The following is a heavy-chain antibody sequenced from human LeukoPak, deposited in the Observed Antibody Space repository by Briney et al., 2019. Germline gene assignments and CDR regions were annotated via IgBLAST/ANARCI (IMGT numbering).Heavy chain of an antibody. D-gene: IGHD6-13*01. CDR1: GGSFSGYY. J-gene: IGHJ4*02. V-gene: IGHV4-34*01. CDR3: ARLWAAAGWYYFDY. Sequence: PSETLSLTCAVYGGSFSGYYWSWLRQPPGKGLEWIGEINHSGSTNYNPSLKSRVTISVDTSKNQFSLKLSSVTAADTAVYYCARLWAAAGWYYFDYWGQGTLVTVSS. CDR2: INHSGST.